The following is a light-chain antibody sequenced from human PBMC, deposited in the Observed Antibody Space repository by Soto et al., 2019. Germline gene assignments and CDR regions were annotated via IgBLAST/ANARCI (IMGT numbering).Light chain of an antibody. CDR1: SSNIGNNA. Sequence: QSVLTQPPSVSDAPRQRVTISCSGSSSNIGNNAVNWYQQLPGKAPKLLIYYDDVLPSGVSDRFSGSKSGTSASLAISGLQSEDEADYYCAAWDDSLNGPVFGGGTKLTVL. CDR2: YDD. J-gene: IGLJ2*01. CDR3: AAWDDSLNGPV. V-gene: IGLV1-36*01.